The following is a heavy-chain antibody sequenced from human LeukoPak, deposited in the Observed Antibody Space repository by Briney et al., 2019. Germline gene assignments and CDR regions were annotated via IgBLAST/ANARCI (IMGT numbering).Heavy chain of an antibody. CDR1: GGSISKSSSY. D-gene: IGHD2-2*01. Sequence: SETLSLTYTVSGGSISKSSSYWGWIRQPPGKGLEWIGTIYYSGSTYYNPSLKSRVTISLATSKNQFSLKLSSVTAADTAVYFCTKVPDTWLQADPWGQGTLVTISS. CDR3: TKVPDTWLQADP. J-gene: IGHJ5*02. V-gene: IGHV4-39*01. CDR2: IYYSGST.